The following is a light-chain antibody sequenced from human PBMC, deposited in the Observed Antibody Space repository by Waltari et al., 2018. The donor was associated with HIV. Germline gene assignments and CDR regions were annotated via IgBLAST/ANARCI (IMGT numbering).Light chain of an antibody. Sequence: DINMTQSPSSLYASVGDRVKSTCSASQSIITYINWYHQSPGKAPTLLIFGASTLHDGVSSSFCGSGSETDFTLSIAGLQREDSGTYFCQQTFSPPRIFGPWT. J-gene: IGKJ2*01. CDR3: QQTFSPPRI. V-gene: IGKV1-39*01. CDR2: GAS. CDR1: QSIITY.